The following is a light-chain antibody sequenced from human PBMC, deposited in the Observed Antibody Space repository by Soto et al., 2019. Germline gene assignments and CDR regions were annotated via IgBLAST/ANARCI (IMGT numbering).Light chain of an antibody. CDR2: DND. CDR1: SSNIGRNY. V-gene: IGLV1-51*01. J-gene: IGLJ2*01. Sequence: QSALTQPPSVSAAPGQKVTISCSGSSSNIGRNYVSWYQHLPGTAPKLLIYDNDKRPSGIPDRFSGSKSGTSATLGITGLQTGDEADYYCGAWDNSLSVVVFGGGTKVTVL. CDR3: GAWDNSLSVVV.